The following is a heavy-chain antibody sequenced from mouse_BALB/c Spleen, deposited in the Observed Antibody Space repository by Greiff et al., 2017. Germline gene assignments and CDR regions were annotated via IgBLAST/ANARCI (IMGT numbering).Heavy chain of an antibody. CDR1: GFNFKDYY. CDR3: NCGDRYDERTY. Sequence: VQLKESGAELVRPGASVKLSCTASGFNFKDYYMHWVKQRPEQGLEWIGWIDPENGGTEYDPKFKGKATMTADTSSNTANLQLSSLTSEDSADYYCNCGDRYDERTYWGQGTLVTVSA. CDR2: IDPENGGT. J-gene: IGHJ3*01. V-gene: IGHV14-4*02. D-gene: IGHD2-14*01.